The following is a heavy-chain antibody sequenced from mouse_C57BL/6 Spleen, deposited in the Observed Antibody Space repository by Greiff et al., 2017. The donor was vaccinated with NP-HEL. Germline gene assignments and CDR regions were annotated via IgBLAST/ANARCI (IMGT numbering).Heavy chain of an antibody. Sequence: EVQLQQSGPELVKPGGSVKISCKASGYTFTDYYMNWVKQSHGKSLEWIGDINPNNGGTSYNQKFKGKATLTVDKSSSTAYMELRSLTSEDSAVYYCARWGPDEAMDYWGQGTSVTVSS. V-gene: IGHV1-26*01. D-gene: IGHD2-3*01. CDR3: ARWGPDEAMDY. CDR2: INPNNGGT. CDR1: GYTFTDYY. J-gene: IGHJ4*01.